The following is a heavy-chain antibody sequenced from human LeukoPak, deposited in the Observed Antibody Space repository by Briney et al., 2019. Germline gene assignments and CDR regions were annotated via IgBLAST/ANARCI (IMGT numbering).Heavy chain of an antibody. J-gene: IGHJ4*02. CDR1: GFTFSNYA. CDR2: ISGSGGST. D-gene: IGHD5-24*01. CDR3: AKGLSTDGYNWHY. V-gene: IGHV3-23*01. Sequence: PGGSLRLSCAASGFTFSNYAMSWVRQAPGKGLEWVSAISGSGGSTYYADSVKGRFTISRDNSKNTLYLQMNSLRGEDTAIYYCAKGLSTDGYNWHYWGQGTLVTVSS.